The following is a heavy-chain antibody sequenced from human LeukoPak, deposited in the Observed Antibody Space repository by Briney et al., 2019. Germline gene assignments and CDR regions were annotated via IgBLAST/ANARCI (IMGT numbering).Heavy chain of an antibody. CDR1: GFTFSDHY. V-gene: IGHV3-11*01. J-gene: IGHJ4*02. CDR3: ARIASRGYFDY. Sequence: GGSLRLSCAASGFTFSDHYMSWIRQAPGKGLEWVSYISSSGSTIYYADSVKGRFTISRDNAKNSLYLQMNSLRAEDTAVYYCARIASRGYFDYWGQGTLVIVSS. CDR2: ISSSGSTI.